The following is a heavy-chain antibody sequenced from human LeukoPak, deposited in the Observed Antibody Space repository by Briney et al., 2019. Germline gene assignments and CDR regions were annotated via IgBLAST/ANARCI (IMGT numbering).Heavy chain of an antibody. CDR1: GFTFSNAW. Sequence: GGSLRLSCAASGFTFSNAWMSWVRQAPGKGLEWVGRIRRKSDGGTSDSAAPVKGSFTISTDDSKNTLYLQMNSLKTEDTAVYYCAPLTTPPNPFDYWGQGTLVTVSP. V-gene: IGHV3-15*01. CDR3: APLTTPPNPFDY. D-gene: IGHD4-17*01. J-gene: IGHJ4*02. CDR2: IRRKSDGGTS.